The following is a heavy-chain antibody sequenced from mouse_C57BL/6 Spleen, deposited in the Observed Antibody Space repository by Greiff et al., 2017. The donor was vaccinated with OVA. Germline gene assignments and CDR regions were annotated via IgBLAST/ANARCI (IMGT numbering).Heavy chain of an antibody. CDR1: GYAFSSSW. CDR3: GYYDYDGDYAMDY. J-gene: IGHJ4*01. V-gene: IGHV1-82*01. D-gene: IGHD2-4*01. Sequence: QVQLQQSGPELVKPGASVKISCKASGYAFSSSWMNWVKQRPGKGLEWIGRIYPGDGDTNYNGKFKGKATLTADKSSSTAYMQLSSLTSEDSAVYFCGYYDYDGDYAMDYWGQGTSVTVSS. CDR2: IYPGDGDT.